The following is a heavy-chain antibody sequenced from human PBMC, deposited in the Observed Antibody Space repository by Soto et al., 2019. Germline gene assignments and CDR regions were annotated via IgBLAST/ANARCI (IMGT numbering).Heavy chain of an antibody. CDR3: ARGRARYCSSTSCYGWRLNWFDP. CDR2: INHSGST. Sequence: QVQLQQWGAGLLKPSETLSLTCAVYGGSFSGYYWSWIRQPPGKGLEWIGEINHSGSTNYNPSLKSRVTTSVDTSKNQFSLKLSSVTAADTAVYYCARGRARYCSSTSCYGWRLNWFDPWGQGTLVTVSS. J-gene: IGHJ5*02. D-gene: IGHD2-2*01. V-gene: IGHV4-34*01. CDR1: GGSFSGYY.